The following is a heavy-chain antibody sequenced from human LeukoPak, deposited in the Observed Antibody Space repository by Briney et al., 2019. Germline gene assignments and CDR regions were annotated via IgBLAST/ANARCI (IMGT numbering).Heavy chain of an antibody. D-gene: IGHD6-19*01. CDR2: ISWNSGSI. CDR3: AKGTSSGWYGTRPRYHGMDV. V-gene: IGHV3-9*01. Sequence: GGSLRLSCAASGFTFDDYAMHWVRQAPGKGLEWVSGISWNSGSIAYADSVKGRFTISRDNAKNSLYVQMNSLRADDTALYYCAKGTSSGWYGTRPRYHGMDVWGQGTTVTVSS. J-gene: IGHJ6*02. CDR1: GFTFDDYA.